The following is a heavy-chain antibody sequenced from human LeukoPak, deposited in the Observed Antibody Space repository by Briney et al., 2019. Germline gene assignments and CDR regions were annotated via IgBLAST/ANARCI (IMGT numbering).Heavy chain of an antibody. CDR3: ARSGYRSSWYVH. CDR2: INHSGST. CDR1: GGSFSGYY. V-gene: IGHV4-34*01. Sequence: PSETLSLTCAVYGGSFSGYYWSWIRQPPGKGLEWIGEINHSGSTNYNPSLKSRVTISVDTSKNQFSLKLSSVTAADTAVYYCARSGYRSSWYVHWGQGTLVTVSS. D-gene: IGHD6-13*01. J-gene: IGHJ4*02.